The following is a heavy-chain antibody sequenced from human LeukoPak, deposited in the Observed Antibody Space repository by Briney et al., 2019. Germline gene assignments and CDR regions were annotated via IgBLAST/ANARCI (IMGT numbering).Heavy chain of an antibody. J-gene: IGHJ5*02. V-gene: IGHV4-4*07. CDR1: GGSISGYF. CDR2: IYTSGST. CDR3: ARRGYNNWFDP. D-gene: IGHD5-24*01. Sequence: SETLSLTCTVSGGSISGYFWSWIRQPAGKGLEWIGRIYTSGSTYYNPSLKSRLTMSVDTDTSKNQFSLKLSSVTAADTAVYYCARRGYNNWFDPWGQGTLVTVSS.